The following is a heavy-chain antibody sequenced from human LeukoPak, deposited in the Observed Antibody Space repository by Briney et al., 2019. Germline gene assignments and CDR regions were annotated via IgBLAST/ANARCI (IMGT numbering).Heavy chain of an antibody. Sequence: GESLKISRKGSGYSFTSYWIGWVRQMPGKGLEWMGIIYPGDSDTRYSPSFQGQVTISADKSISTAYLQWSSLKASDTAMYYCARHRGYYYDSSGYPYYFDYWGQGTLVTVSS. CDR3: ARHRGYYYDSSGYPYYFDY. CDR1: GYSFTSYW. J-gene: IGHJ4*02. V-gene: IGHV5-51*01. CDR2: IYPGDSDT. D-gene: IGHD3-22*01.